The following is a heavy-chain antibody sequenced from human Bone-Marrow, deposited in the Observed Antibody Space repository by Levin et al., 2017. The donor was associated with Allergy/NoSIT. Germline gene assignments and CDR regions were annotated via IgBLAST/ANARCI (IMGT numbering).Heavy chain of an antibody. CDR1: GFTFSSYA. V-gene: IGHV3-30-3*01. CDR3: ASGIAAAGTDFFLFDY. D-gene: IGHD6-13*01. J-gene: IGHJ4*02. Sequence: PGGSLRLSCAASGFTFSSYAMHWVRQAPGKGLEWVAVISYDGSNKYYADSVKGRFTISRDNSKNTLYLQMNSLRAEDTAVYYCASGIAAAGTDFFLFDYWGQGTLVTVSS. CDR2: ISYDGSNK.